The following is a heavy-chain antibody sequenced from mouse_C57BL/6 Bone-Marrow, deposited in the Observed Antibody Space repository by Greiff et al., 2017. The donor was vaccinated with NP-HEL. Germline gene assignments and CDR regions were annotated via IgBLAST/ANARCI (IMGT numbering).Heavy chain of an antibody. CDR1: GFSLTSYG. Sequence: QVQLKESGPGLAAPSQSLSISCTVSGFSLTSYGVSWVRQPPGKGLEWLGVIWGDGSTNYHSAIISSLNISKDNSKSQLFLKLISLLTDDTAAYYCADYYLGRAYWGQGTLVTVSA. CDR2: IWGDGST. D-gene: IGHD1-1*01. V-gene: IGHV2-3*01. J-gene: IGHJ3*01. CDR3: ADYYLGRAY.